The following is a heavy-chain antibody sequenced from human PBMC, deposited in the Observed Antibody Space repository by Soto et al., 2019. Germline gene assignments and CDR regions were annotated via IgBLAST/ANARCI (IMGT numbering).Heavy chain of an antibody. J-gene: IGHJ3*02. V-gene: IGHV3-23*01. D-gene: IGHD3-10*02. Sequence: GGSLRLSCAASGFTFSSYAMSWVRQAPGKGLEWVSAISGSGGSTYYADSVKGRFTISRDNSKNTLYLQMNSLRAEDTAVYYCAKVNVRGSSSPLVGAFDIWGQGTMVTVSS. CDR1: GFTFSSYA. CDR3: AKVNVRGSSSPLVGAFDI. CDR2: ISGSGGST.